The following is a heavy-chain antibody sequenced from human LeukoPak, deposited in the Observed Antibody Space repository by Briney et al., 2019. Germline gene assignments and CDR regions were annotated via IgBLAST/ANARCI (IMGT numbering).Heavy chain of an antibody. Sequence: GGSLRLSCATSGFSFSSHAMCWVRQAPGKGLEWLTVISYDGNTIYYADSVKGRFTISRDNSKNTLYLQMNSLRIEDTAVYYCAKDLSVVGAHDSFDVWGQGTMVTVSS. CDR2: ISYDGNTI. V-gene: IGHV3-30*18. J-gene: IGHJ3*01. D-gene: IGHD1-26*01. CDR1: GFSFSSHA. CDR3: AKDLSVVGAHDSFDV.